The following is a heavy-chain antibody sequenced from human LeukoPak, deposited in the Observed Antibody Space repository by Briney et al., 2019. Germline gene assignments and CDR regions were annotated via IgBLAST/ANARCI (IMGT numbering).Heavy chain of an antibody. Sequence: GESLKISCKGSGYSFTSYWIGWVRQIPGKGLEWMGIIYPGDSDTRYSPSFQGQVTISADKSISTAYLQWSSLKASDTAMYYCARSFDCSSTSCYRGWFDPWGQGTLVTVSS. J-gene: IGHJ5*02. CDR1: GYSFTSYW. D-gene: IGHD2-2*02. CDR2: IYPGDSDT. CDR3: ARSFDCSSTSCYRGWFDP. V-gene: IGHV5-51*01.